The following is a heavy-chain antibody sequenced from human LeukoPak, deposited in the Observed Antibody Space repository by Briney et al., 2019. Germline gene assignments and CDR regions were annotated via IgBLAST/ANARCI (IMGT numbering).Heavy chain of an antibody. D-gene: IGHD6-13*01. J-gene: IGHJ3*02. CDR2: IWYDGSNK. CDR1: GFTFSSYG. Sequence: GGSLRLSCAASGFTFSSYGMHWVRQAPGKGLEWVAVIWYDGSNKYYADSVKGRFTISRDNSKNTLYLQMNSLRAEDTAGYYCARDVGYSSSWYEAFDIWGQGTMVTVSS. V-gene: IGHV3-33*01. CDR3: ARDVGYSSSWYEAFDI.